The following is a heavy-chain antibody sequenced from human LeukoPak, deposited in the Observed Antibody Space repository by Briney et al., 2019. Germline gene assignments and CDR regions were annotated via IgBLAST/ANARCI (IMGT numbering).Heavy chain of an antibody. Sequence: GESLQISCKGSGYSFTSYWIGWVRQLPGKGLEWMGIIYPGDSDTRYSPSFPGQVTISADKSISTAYLQWSSLKASDTAMYYCARRSIAAESDYWGQGTLVTVSS. V-gene: IGHV5-51*01. D-gene: IGHD6-6*01. CDR2: IYPGDSDT. CDR1: GYSFTSYW. J-gene: IGHJ4*02. CDR3: ARRSIAAESDY.